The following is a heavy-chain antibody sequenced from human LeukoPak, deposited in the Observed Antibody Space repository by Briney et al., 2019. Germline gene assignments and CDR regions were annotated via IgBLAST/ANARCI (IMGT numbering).Heavy chain of an antibody. D-gene: IGHD3-3*01. CDR3: ARGLPKAVFGVVIED. V-gene: IGHV1-8*02. CDR1: GYTFTGYY. CDR2: MNTNSGNT. Sequence: ASVKVSCKASGYTFTGYYMHWVRQATGRGLEWMGWMNTNSGNTGYSQNFQGRVTMTRDTSINTAYMELSSLMSEDTAVYYCARGLPKAVFGVVIEDWGQGTLVTVSS. J-gene: IGHJ4*02.